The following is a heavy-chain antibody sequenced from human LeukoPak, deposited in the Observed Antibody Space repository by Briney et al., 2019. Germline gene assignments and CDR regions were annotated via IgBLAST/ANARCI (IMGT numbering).Heavy chain of an antibody. Sequence: ASVKVSCKVSGYTLTELSMHWVRQAPGKGLEWMGGFDPEDGETIYAQKFQGRVTITADESTSTAYMELSSLRSEDTAVYYCARADSSGYYDSRDAFDIWGQGTMVTVSS. J-gene: IGHJ3*02. V-gene: IGHV1-24*01. CDR3: ARADSSGYYDSRDAFDI. CDR2: FDPEDGET. CDR1: GYTLTELS. D-gene: IGHD3-22*01.